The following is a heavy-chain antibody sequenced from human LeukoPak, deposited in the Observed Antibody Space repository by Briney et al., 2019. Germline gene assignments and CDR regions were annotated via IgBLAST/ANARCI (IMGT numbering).Heavy chain of an antibody. J-gene: IGHJ4*02. CDR3: AKDRTLALTYTVAKGPADY. CDR1: GFTFSSYA. V-gene: IGHV3-30*18. CDR2: ISYDGSNK. Sequence: GGSLRLSCAASGFTFSSYAMSRVRQAPGKGLEWVAVISYDGSNKYYADSVKGRFTISRDNSKNTLYLQMNSLRAEDTAVYYCAKDRTLALTYTVAKGPADYWGQGTLVTVSS. D-gene: IGHD4-23*01.